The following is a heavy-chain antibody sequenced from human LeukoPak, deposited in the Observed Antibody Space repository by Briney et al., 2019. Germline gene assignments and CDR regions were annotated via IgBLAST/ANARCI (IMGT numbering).Heavy chain of an antibody. Sequence: SETLSLTCAVYGGSFSSYFWNWIRQPPGKGLEWIGEIIHSGGTNYNSSLKSQVTMSVETSKKQFSLKLTSVTAADTAVYYCARRLTTVTLPFDYWGQGTLVTVSS. J-gene: IGHJ4*02. D-gene: IGHD4-17*01. CDR1: GGSFSSYF. CDR3: ARRLTTVTLPFDY. CDR2: IIHSGGT. V-gene: IGHV4-34*12.